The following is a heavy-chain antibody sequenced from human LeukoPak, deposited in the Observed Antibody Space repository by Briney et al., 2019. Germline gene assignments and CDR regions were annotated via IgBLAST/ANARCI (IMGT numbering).Heavy chain of an antibody. D-gene: IGHD3-16*02. Sequence: SETLSLTCTVSGGSISSYYWSWIRQPPGKGLEWIGYIYYSGSTNYNPSLKSRVTISVDTSKNQFTLKLSSVTAADTAVYYCARHELGKLSFSPQPEYFQHWGQGTLVTVSS. CDR2: IYYSGST. CDR3: ARHELGKLSFSPQPEYFQH. J-gene: IGHJ1*01. CDR1: GGSISSYY. V-gene: IGHV4-59*08.